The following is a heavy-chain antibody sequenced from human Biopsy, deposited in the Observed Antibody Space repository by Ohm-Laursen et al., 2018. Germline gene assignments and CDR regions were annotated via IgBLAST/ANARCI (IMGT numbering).Heavy chain of an antibody. J-gene: IGHJ4*02. D-gene: IGHD6-25*01. Sequence: SVKVSCKASGYIFTGYYTHWVRQAPGQGLEWMGWLNTNSGDTEYAENFQGRVTMTRDTSISTAYMELSRLRSDDTAVYYCARLTRSTPATGIWGQGTLVTVSS. CDR2: LNTNSGDT. V-gene: IGHV1-2*02. CDR3: ARLTRSTPATGI. CDR1: GYIFTGYY.